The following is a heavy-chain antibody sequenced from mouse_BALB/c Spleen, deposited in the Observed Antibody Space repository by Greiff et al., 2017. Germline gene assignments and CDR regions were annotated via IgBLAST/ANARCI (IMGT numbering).Heavy chain of an antibody. CDR1: GFTFSDYY. CDR2: ISDGGSYT. Sequence: EVQLVESGGGLVKPGGSLKLSCAASGFTFSDYYMYWVRQTPEKRLEWVATISDGGSYTYYPDSVKGRFTISRDNAKNNLYLQMSSLKSEDTAMYYCAREGDYSFAYWGQGTLVTVSA. D-gene: IGHD1-1*01. J-gene: IGHJ3*01. CDR3: AREGDYSFAY. V-gene: IGHV5-4*02.